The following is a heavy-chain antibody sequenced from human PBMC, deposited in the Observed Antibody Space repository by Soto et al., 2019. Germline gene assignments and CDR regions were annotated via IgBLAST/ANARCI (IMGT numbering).Heavy chain of an antibody. V-gene: IGHV1-58*01. D-gene: IGHD6-13*01. CDR3: AAGGRAAAGYYYGMDV. Sequence: ASVKVSCKASGFTFTSSAVQWVRQARGQRLEWIGWIVVGSGNTNYAQKFQERVTITRDMSTSTAYMELSSLRSEDTAVYYCAAGGRAAAGYYYGMDVWGQGTTVTVSS. J-gene: IGHJ6*02. CDR2: IVVGSGNT. CDR1: GFTFTSSA.